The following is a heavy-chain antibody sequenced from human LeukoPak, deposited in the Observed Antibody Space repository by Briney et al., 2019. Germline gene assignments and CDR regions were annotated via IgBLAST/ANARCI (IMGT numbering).Heavy chain of an antibody. D-gene: IGHD6-13*01. CDR3: AKTRPLESSSWSHGDY. J-gene: IGHJ4*02. CDR2: IRSKANSYAT. CDR1: GFTFSSYG. V-gene: IGHV3-73*01. Sequence: GGSLRLSCAASGFTFSSYGMSWVRQASGKGLEWVGRIRSKANSYATAYAASVKGRFTISRDDSKNTAYLQMNSLKTEDTAVYYCAKTRPLESSSWSHGDYWGQGTLVTVSS.